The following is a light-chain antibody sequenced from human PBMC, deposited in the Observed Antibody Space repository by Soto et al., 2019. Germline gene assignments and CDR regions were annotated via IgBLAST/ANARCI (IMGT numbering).Light chain of an antibody. CDR3: QQYSTFWT. V-gene: IGKV3-15*01. CDR2: GAS. J-gene: IGKJ1*01. CDR1: QSVSSN. Sequence: EIVMAQSPATLSVSPGERATLSCRASQSVSSNLAWYQQKRGQAPRLLIYGASSRATGIPARFSGSVSGTEFTLTISSLQPDDIATYYCQQYSTFWTFGQGTKVDTK.